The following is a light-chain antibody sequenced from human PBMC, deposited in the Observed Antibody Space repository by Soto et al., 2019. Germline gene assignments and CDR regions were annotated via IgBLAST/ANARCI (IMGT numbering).Light chain of an antibody. CDR2: EVN. V-gene: IGLV2-14*01. Sequence: QSALTQPASVSGSPGQSITISCTGTSSDVSGYNYVSWYQQHPGKAPKLMIYEVNNRPSGVSNRFSGSRSGNTASLTISGLQAEDEADYYCSSYTISSTLVVFGGGTKLTVL. J-gene: IGLJ2*01. CDR1: SSDVSGYNY. CDR3: SSYTISSTLVV.